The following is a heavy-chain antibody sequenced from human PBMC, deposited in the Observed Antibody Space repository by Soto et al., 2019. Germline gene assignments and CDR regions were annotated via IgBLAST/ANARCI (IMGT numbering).Heavy chain of an antibody. J-gene: IGHJ4*02. CDR1: GFTFSDYY. CDR3: ARSLRGYSGYSGY. V-gene: IGHV3-11*05. CDR2: ISSSGSDT. D-gene: IGHD5-12*01. Sequence: QVQLVESGGGLVKPGGCLRLSCAASGFTFSDYYMSWIRQAPGKGLEWVSYISSSGSDTNYADSVKGRFTVSRDNAKNSLYLQMNSLRAQDTAVYYCARSLRGYSGYSGYWGQGTLVTVSS.